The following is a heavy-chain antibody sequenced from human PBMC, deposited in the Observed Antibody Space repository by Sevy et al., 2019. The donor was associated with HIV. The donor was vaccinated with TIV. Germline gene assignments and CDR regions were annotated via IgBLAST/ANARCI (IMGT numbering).Heavy chain of an antibody. CDR2: IKSKTDGGTT. CDR3: VAGTLPYYYNYGMDV. CDR1: GFTFSNAW. J-gene: IGHJ6*02. V-gene: IGHV3-15*01. D-gene: IGHD6-19*01. Sequence: GGSLRLSCAASGFTFSNAWMSWVRQAPGKGLEWVGRIKSKTDGGTTDYAAPVKGRFTISRDDSKNTLYLQMNSLKTEDTAVDYCVAGTLPYYYNYGMDVWGQGTTVTVSS.